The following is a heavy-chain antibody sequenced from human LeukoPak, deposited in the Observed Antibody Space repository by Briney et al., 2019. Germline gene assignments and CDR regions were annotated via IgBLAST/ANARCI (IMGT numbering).Heavy chain of an antibody. D-gene: IGHD4-11*01. CDR1: AGSVSSGTYY. J-gene: IGHJ4*02. Sequence: SETLSLTCTVSAGSVSSGTYYWSWIRQPPGKGLEWIGYIYYSGSTNYNPSLKSRVTISVDTSENQFSLKLSSVTAADTAVYYCARDRVRGNSNPFFDYWGQGTLVTVSS. CDR2: IYYSGST. V-gene: IGHV4-61*01. CDR3: ARDRVRGNSNPFFDY.